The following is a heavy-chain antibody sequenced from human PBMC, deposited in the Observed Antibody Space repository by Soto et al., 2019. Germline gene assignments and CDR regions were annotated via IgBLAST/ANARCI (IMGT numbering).Heavy chain of an antibody. V-gene: IGHV3-23*01. CDR1: EFTFSDFA. CDR2: IGGDGSDT. CDR3: AKDAVPYNGKWDWFDS. J-gene: IGHJ5*01. Sequence: DVQLLESGGDLAQPGGSLRLSCAASEFTFSDFAMTWVRQAPGKGPEWVSSIGGDGSDTHYADSVKGRFTISRDNSKNTLVLQMSSLRSNATAVYYCAKDAVPYNGKWDWFDSWGQGTLVTVSS. D-gene: IGHD1-26*01.